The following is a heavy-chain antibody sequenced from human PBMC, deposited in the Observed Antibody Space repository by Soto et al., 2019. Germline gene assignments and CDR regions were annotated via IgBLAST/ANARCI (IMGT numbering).Heavy chain of an antibody. CDR1: GFTFSSYA. Sequence: PGGSLRLSCAASGFTFSSYAMSWVRQAPGKGLEWVSAISGSGGSTYYADSVKGRFTISRDNSKNTLYLQMNSLRAEDTAVYYCAKSHEFGVVILYYFDYWGKGTMVTVSS. J-gene: IGHJ4*02. V-gene: IGHV3-23*01. CDR3: AKSHEFGVVILYYFDY. D-gene: IGHD3-3*01. CDR2: ISGSGGST.